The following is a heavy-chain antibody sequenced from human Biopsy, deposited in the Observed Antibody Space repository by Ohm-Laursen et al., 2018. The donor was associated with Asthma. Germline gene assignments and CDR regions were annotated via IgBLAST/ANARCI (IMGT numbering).Heavy chain of an antibody. J-gene: IGHJ6*02. CDR2: ISYDGSNK. D-gene: IGHD3-3*01. V-gene: IGHV3-30*18. CDR3: AKDTEGRYDFWSGLSYNYYGMDV. CDR1: GFTFSSYA. Sequence: SLRLSCAASGFTFSSYAMSWVRQAPGKGLEWVAVISYDGSNKYYADSVKGRFTISRDNSKNTLYLQMNSLRAEDTAVYYCAKDTEGRYDFWSGLSYNYYGMDVWGQGTTVTVSS.